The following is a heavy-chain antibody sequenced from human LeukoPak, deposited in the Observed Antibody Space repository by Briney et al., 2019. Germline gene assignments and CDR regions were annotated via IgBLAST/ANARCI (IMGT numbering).Heavy chain of an antibody. CDR2: TYFRSKWYN. Sequence: SQTLSLTCVISGDSVSSKSGAWNWIRQSPSRGLEWLGRTYFRSKWYNDYAVSVKSRITINPDTSRNQFSLQLNSVTPEDTAVYYCARGQGGATDYWGQGTLVTVSS. CDR3: ARGQGGATDY. J-gene: IGHJ4*02. V-gene: IGHV6-1*01. CDR1: GDSVSSKSGA. D-gene: IGHD1-26*01.